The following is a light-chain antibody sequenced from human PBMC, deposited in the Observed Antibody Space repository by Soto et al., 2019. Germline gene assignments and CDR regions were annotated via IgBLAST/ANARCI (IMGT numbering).Light chain of an antibody. CDR3: IQPSSIPQT. Sequence: AIQMTQSPSSLSASAGDRVTITCRASQGIRNDLDWYQQKPGKAPKLLIYAASSLQTGVPARCSGSGSGTDITLTISGLQPEVVTTDYWIQPSSIPQTVGQGTEV. J-gene: IGKJ1*01. CDR1: QGIRND. V-gene: IGKV1-6*01. CDR2: AAS.